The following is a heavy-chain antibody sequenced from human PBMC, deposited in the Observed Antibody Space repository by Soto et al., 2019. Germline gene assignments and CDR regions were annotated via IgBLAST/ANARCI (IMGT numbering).Heavy chain of an antibody. Sequence: PSETLSLTCTVSGGSISSGDYYGGWIRQPPGKGLEWIGYIYYSGSTYYNPSLKSRVTISVDTSKNQFSLKLSSVTAADTAVYYCAREGIAAAGTGFLGYWGQGTLVTVSS. CDR2: IYYSGST. J-gene: IGHJ4*02. D-gene: IGHD6-13*01. CDR3: AREGIAAAGTGFLGY. CDR1: GGSISSGDYY. V-gene: IGHV4-30-4*01.